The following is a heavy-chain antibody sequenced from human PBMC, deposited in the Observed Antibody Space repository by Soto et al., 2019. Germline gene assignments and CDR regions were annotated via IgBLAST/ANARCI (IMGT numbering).Heavy chain of an antibody. J-gene: IGHJ5*02. V-gene: IGHV4-34*01. CDR1: VGSFSGYY. CDR2: INHSGSP. CDR3: ATANWSHHYFDP. D-gene: IGHD1-1*01. Sequence: SESLSITCAAYVGSFSGYYWSWLRQPPGKGLEWIGEINHSGSPNYNPSLKSRVTISVDTSKNQFSLKMTSVTAADTAVYYCATANWSHHYFDPWGQGTLVTVSS.